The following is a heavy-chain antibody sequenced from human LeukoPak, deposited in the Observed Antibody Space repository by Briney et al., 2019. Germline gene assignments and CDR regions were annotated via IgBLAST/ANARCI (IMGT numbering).Heavy chain of an antibody. CDR2: IKEDGTET. CDR1: GFMFSSNW. Sequence: GGSLRLSCAASGFMFSSNWMNWVRLAPGKGLEWVANIKEDGTETYYVDPVKGRFTISRDNAKNSLYLQMNSLRVEDTAVYYCAKEGRSLQTYWGQGTLVTVSS. V-gene: IGHV3-7*03. D-gene: IGHD5-24*01. J-gene: IGHJ4*02. CDR3: AKEGRSLQTY.